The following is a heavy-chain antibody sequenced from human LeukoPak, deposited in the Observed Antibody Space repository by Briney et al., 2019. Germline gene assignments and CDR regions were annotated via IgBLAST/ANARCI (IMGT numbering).Heavy chain of an antibody. CDR1: GFIFNKYA. CDR2: IKQDGSEK. Sequence: GGSLRLSCAASGFIFNKYAMSWVRQAPGKGLEWVANIKQDGSEKYYVDSVKGRFTISRDNAKNSLYLQINSLRAEDTAVFYCARVSPYDSSAYYPPFFDYWGQGTLVTVSS. CDR3: ARVSPYDSSAYYPPFFDY. J-gene: IGHJ4*02. V-gene: IGHV3-7*01. D-gene: IGHD3-22*01.